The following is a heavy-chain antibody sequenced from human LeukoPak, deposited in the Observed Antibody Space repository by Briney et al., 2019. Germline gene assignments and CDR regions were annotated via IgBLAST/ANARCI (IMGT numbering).Heavy chain of an antibody. J-gene: IGHJ5*02. D-gene: IGHD3-22*01. CDR3: ARGKGDYDSSGPSPSGTGFDP. Sequence: RTSETLSLTCTVSGGSISSSSYYWGWIRQPPGKGLEWIGSIYYSGSTYYNPSLKSRVTIPVDTSKNQFSLKLSSVTAADTAVYYCARGKGDYDSSGPSPSGTGFDPWGQGTLVTVSS. CDR1: GGSISSSSYY. V-gene: IGHV4-39*07. CDR2: IYYSGST.